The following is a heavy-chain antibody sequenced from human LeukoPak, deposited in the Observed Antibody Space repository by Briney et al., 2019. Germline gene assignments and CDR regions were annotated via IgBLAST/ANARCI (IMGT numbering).Heavy chain of an antibody. CDR1: GVSISSSSYY. J-gene: IGHJ1*01. Sequence: SETLSLTCTVSGVSISSSSYYWGGIRQPPGKGREWIGSMYYSGSTYYHPGRRSRITKSVATSTKQFSLSLSSVTAADTAVYSCASQYAFRSGRIDHWGQGPLVTVSS. CDR3: ASQYAFRSGRIDH. V-gene: IGHV4-39*01. CDR2: MYYSGST. D-gene: IGHD3-3*01.